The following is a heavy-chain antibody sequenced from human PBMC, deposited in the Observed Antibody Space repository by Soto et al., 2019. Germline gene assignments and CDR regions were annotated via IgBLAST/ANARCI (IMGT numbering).Heavy chain of an antibody. CDR1: GFTSNDHG. D-gene: IGHD3-16*01. J-gene: IGHJ4*02. CDR3: VKGIGPGGAHY. CDR2: IIWNTGNT. Sequence: VQLVESGGGLVQPGKSLRLSCAASGFTSNDHGMHWVRQAPGKGLEWVAGIIWNTGNTGYADSVKGRFTISRDNANNSLEPEMDRLGPDETGFEYWVKGIGPGGAHYWGQGTLVTVSS. V-gene: IGHV3-9*02.